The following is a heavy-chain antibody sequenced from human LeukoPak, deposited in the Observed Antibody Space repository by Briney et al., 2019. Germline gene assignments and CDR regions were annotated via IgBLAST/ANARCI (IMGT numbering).Heavy chain of an antibody. V-gene: IGHV3-23*01. Sequence: PGGSLRLSCAASGFTFSSYAMSWVRQAPGKGLEWVSAISGSGGSTYYADSVKGRFTISRDNSKNTLYLQMNSLKTEDTAVYYCARGSYNWNQIPDAFDIWGQGTMVTVSS. CDR2: ISGSGGST. CDR3: ARGSYNWNQIPDAFDI. CDR1: GFTFSSYA. J-gene: IGHJ3*02. D-gene: IGHD1-1*01.